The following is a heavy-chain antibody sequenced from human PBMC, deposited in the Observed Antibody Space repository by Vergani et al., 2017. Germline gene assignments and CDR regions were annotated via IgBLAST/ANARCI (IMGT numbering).Heavy chain of an antibody. CDR3: ASDTHSGQRADR. CDR2: IHYSENT. Sequence: QVQLQESGPGLVKSSETLSLTCSVSFDSIRNLYCNWIRQPQGKGLEWIGSIHYSENTNYNPPLKTRVTISVDTSKNQFSLTLTSVTAADTAVYYCASDTHSGQRADRWGQGILVTVTS. D-gene: IGHD6-19*01. J-gene: IGHJ5*02. V-gene: IGHV4-59*11. CDR1: FDSIRNLY.